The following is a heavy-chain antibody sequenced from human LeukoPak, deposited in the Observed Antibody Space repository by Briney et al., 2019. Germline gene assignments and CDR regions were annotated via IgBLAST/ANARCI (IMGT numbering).Heavy chain of an antibody. J-gene: IGHJ4*02. Sequence: GGSLRLSCAASGFAFSSYSLNWARQAPGKGLEWVSYIGTSSSRIYYADSVKGRFTISRDNAKNSLYLQMNGLRAEDTAVYYCARGPSSQFRTDYWGQGTLVTVSS. CDR3: ARGPSSQFRTDY. V-gene: IGHV3-48*01. CDR2: IGTSSSRI. D-gene: IGHD2-2*01. CDR1: GFAFSSYS.